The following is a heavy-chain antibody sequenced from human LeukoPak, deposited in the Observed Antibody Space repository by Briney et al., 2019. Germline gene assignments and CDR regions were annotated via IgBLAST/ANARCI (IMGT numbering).Heavy chain of an antibody. CDR1: GYTFTSYG. V-gene: IGHV1-18*01. CDR3: ARPLNRDTAMAYY. D-gene: IGHD5-18*01. J-gene: IGHJ4*02. Sequence: GASVKVSCKASGYTFTSYGISWVRQAPGQGLEWMGWISAYNGNTNYAQKLQGRVTITTDESTSTAYMELSSLRSEDTAVYYCARPLNRDTAMAYYWGQGTLVTVSS. CDR2: ISAYNGNT.